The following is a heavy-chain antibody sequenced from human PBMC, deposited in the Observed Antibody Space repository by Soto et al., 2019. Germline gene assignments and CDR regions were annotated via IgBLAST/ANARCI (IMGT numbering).Heavy chain of an antibody. V-gene: IGHV3-23*01. Sequence: EVQLLESGGDLAQPGESLRLSCAASGFTFSSYGMNWVRQAPGKGLEWVSAITGSAGSTYYADSVKGRFTISRDNSKSAMYLQMDSLRAEDTAVYYCAKPFGTLYQGCAFDIWGQGTMVTVS. D-gene: IGHD6-13*01. CDR2: ITGSAGST. CDR3: AKPFGTLYQGCAFDI. J-gene: IGHJ3*02. CDR1: GFTFSSYG.